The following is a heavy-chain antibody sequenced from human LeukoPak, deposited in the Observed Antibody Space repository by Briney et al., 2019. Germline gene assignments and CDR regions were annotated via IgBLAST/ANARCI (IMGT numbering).Heavy chain of an antibody. J-gene: IGHJ4*02. CDR3: AKEADTIIVLKRYLDY. CDR1: GFSFSSYS. Sequence: GGSLRLSCAASGFSFSSYSMNWVRQAPGKGLEWVSAISGSGGGTYYSDSVKGRFTISRDNSENTLYLQMNSLRAEDTAVYYCAKEADTIIVLKRYLDYWGQGTLVTVSS. V-gene: IGHV3-23*01. CDR2: ISGSGGGT. D-gene: IGHD3-22*01.